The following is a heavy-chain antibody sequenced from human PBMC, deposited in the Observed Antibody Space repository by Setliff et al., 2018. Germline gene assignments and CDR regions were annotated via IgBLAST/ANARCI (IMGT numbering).Heavy chain of an antibody. J-gene: IGHJ5*02. D-gene: IGHD3-3*01. CDR1: GYTFTGHY. Sequence: ASVKVSCKASGYTFTGHYIHWVRQAPGQGLEWMGRINPNSGGTNYAQKFQGRVTMTRDTSITTVYMELSTLTSDDTAVYYCVREGLSFGPGCCPNWLDPWGQGTLVTVSS. CDR3: VREGLSFGPGCCPNWLDP. V-gene: IGHV1-2*06. CDR2: INPNSGGT.